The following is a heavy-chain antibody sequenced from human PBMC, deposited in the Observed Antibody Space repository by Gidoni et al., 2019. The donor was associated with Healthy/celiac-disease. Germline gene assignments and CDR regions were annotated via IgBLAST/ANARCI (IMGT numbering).Heavy chain of an antibody. CDR2: ISGSGGST. V-gene: IGHV3-23*01. J-gene: IGHJ6*02. CDR1: GFTFSSYA. CDR3: AKDPRPVVTSGVYYYYGMDV. Sequence: EVQLLESGGGLVQPGGSLRLSCAASGFTFSSYAMSWVRQAPGKGLEWVSAISGSGGSTYYADSVKGRFTISRDNSKNTLYLQMNSLRAEDTAVYYCAKDPRPVVTSGVYYYYGMDVWGQGTTVTVSS. D-gene: IGHD2-15*01.